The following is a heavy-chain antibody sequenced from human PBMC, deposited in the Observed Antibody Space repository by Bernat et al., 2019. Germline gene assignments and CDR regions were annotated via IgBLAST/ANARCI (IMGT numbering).Heavy chain of an antibody. CDR1: GFTFSSYA. Sequence: QVQLVESGGGVVQPGRSLRLSCAASGFTFSSYAMHWVRQAPGKGLEWVAVISYDGSNKYYADSVKGRFTISRDNSKNTLYLQMNSLRAEDTAVYYCARDRLSKAGRYFDYWGQGTLVTVSS. CDR2: ISYDGSNK. CDR3: ARDRLSKAGRYFDY. J-gene: IGHJ4*02. V-gene: IGHV3-30*07. D-gene: IGHD1-26*01.